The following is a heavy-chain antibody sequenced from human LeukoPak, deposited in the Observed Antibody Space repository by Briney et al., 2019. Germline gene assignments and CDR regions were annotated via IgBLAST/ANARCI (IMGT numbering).Heavy chain of an antibody. CDR3: ARAFS. CDR1: GFSLSSQW. V-gene: IGHV3-7*01. J-gene: IGHJ5*02. D-gene: IGHD3-16*01. Sequence: QTGGSLRLSCAASGFSLSSQWMSWVRQAPGKGPEWVANIKEDGSQKSYVDPVKGRFTISRDDAKNSLYLQMNSLRAEDTAVYYCARAFSWGQGTLVTVSS. CDR2: IKEDGSQK.